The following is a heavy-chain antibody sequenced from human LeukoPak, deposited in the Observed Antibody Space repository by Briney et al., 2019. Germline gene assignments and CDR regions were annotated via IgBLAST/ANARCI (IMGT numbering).Heavy chain of an antibody. D-gene: IGHD1-1*01. Sequence: SETLSLTCTVSGGSISSYYWSWIRQPPGKGLEWIGYIYYSGSTNYNPSLKSRVTISVDTSKNQFSLGLSSVTAADTAVYYCARNENWFDPWGQGTLVTVSS. CDR1: GGSISSYY. CDR2: IYYSGST. J-gene: IGHJ5*02. V-gene: IGHV4-59*08. CDR3: ARNENWFDP.